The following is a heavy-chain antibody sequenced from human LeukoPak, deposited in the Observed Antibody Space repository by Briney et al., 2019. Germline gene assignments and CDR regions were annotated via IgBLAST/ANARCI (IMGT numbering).Heavy chain of an antibody. J-gene: IGHJ6*03. V-gene: IGHV3-15*01. CDR1: GFPFTNAW. Sequence: GGSLRLSCVVSGFPFTNAWMSWVRQAPGEGLEWVGRIKSKTDGGTADYAAPVRGRFTMWRDDARSALYLQMNSLQTEDTAVYYCTPDLMDVWGKGTTVTVSS. CDR2: IKSKTDGGTA. CDR3: TPDLMDV.